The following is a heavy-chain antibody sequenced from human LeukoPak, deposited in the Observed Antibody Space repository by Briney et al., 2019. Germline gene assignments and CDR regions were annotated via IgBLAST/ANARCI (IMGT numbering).Heavy chain of an antibody. J-gene: IGHJ4*02. CDR3: ARGYYYGSAPLDY. CDR1: GGSFSSGDYY. Sequence: SQTLSLTCTVSGGSFSSGDYYWNWIRQHPGKGLEWIGEINHGGSASYNPSLKSRVTISVDTSKNHFSLNLRSVTAADTAVYYCARGYYYGSAPLDYWGQGTLVTVFS. CDR2: INHGGSA. D-gene: IGHD3-10*01. V-gene: IGHV4-31*03.